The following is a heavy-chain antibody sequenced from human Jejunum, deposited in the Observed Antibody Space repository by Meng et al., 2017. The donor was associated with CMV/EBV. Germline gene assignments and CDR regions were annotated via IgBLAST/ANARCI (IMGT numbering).Heavy chain of an antibody. CDR2: IRSKANSYAT. Sequence: GFTVSGSAIHWVRQASGKGLEWVGRIRSKANSYATVYAATMKGRFTISRDDSGNTAYLQMNSLKTEDTAVYYCARQARDGDCCLDYWGQGTLVTVSS. J-gene: IGHJ4*02. CDR3: ARQARDGDCCLDY. V-gene: IGHV3-73*01. D-gene: IGHD2-21*01. CDR1: GFTVSGSA.